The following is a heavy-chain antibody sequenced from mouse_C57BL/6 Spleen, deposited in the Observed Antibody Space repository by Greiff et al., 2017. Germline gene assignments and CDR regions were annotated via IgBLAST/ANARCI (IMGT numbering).Heavy chain of an antibody. Sequence: EVQLVESGGGLVKPGGSLKLSCAASGFTFSSYAMSWVRQTPEKRLEWVATISDGGSYTYYPDNVKGRFTISRDNAKNNLYLQMSHLKAEDTAMYYCARDYDGSSYFDYGGQGTTLTVSS. CDR3: ARDYDGSSYFDY. J-gene: IGHJ2*01. CDR2: ISDGGSYT. D-gene: IGHD1-1*01. CDR1: GFTFSSYA. V-gene: IGHV5-4*01.